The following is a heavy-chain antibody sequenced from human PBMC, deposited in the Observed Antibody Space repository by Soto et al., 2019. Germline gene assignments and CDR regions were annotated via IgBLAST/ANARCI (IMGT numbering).Heavy chain of an antibody. Sequence: PSETLSLTCTVSGGSVSSGSYYWSWIRQPPGKGLEWIGYIYYSGSTNYNPSLKSRVTISVDTSKNQFSLKLSSVTAADTAVYYCARFVAAAGTGYYYYGMDVWGQGTTVTVSS. CDR2: IYYSGST. V-gene: IGHV4-61*01. J-gene: IGHJ6*02. D-gene: IGHD6-13*01. CDR3: ARFVAAAGTGYYYYGMDV. CDR1: GGSVSSGSYY.